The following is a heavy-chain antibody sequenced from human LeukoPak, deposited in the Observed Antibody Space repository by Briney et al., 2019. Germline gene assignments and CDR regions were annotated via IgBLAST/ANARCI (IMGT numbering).Heavy chain of an antibody. Sequence: GGSLRLSCTASGFTFNNYGMSWVRQAPGKGLEWVSYISSSSTTIYYADSVKGRFTISRDNAKNSLYLQMNSLRAEDTAVYYCARDQLYCSGGSCYSFDYWGQGTLVTVSS. CDR3: ARDQLYCSGGSCYSFDY. V-gene: IGHV3-48*01. CDR1: GFTFNNYG. D-gene: IGHD2-15*01. CDR2: ISSSSTTI. J-gene: IGHJ4*02.